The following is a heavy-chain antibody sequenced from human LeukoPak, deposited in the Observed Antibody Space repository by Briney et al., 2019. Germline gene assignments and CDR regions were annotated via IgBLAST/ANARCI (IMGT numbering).Heavy chain of an antibody. Sequence: SETLSLTCNVSGGSINSYYWSWIRQPPGKGLEWIGYIYYSGSTSYDPSLNSRVTISVDTSKSQFSLKLTSVTAADTAVYYCARHSSYGHFDYWGQGTPVTVSS. CDR3: ARHSSYGHFDY. J-gene: IGHJ4*02. V-gene: IGHV4-59*08. CDR1: GGSINSYY. CDR2: IYYSGST. D-gene: IGHD3-10*01.